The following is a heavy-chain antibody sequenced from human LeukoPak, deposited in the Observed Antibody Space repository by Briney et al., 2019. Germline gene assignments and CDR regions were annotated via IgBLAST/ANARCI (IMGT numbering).Heavy chain of an antibody. J-gene: IGHJ4*02. V-gene: IGHV3-23*01. CDR1: GFNFSSFV. Sequence: GGSLRLSCAGSGFNFSSFVMTWVRQAPGKGLEWVSSISASGRGTYYADSVKGRFTISRDNSKNTLYLQVNSLRAEDTAVYYCAREENAAMNDYWGQGTLVTVSS. CDR2: ISASGRGT. D-gene: IGHD5-18*01. CDR3: AREENAAMNDY.